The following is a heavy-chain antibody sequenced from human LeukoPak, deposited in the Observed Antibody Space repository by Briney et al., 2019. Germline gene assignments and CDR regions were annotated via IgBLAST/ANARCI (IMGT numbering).Heavy chain of an antibody. CDR3: ARGFCSSTSCYTFDY. CDR2: ISAYNGNT. D-gene: IGHD2-2*02. J-gene: IGHJ4*02. CDR1: GYTFTSYG. Sequence: GASVTVSCKASGYTFTSYGISWVRQAPGQGLEWMGWISAYNGNTNYAQKLQGRVTMTTDTSTSTAYMELRSLRSDDTAVYYCARGFCSSTSCYTFDYWGQGTLVTVSS. V-gene: IGHV1-18*01.